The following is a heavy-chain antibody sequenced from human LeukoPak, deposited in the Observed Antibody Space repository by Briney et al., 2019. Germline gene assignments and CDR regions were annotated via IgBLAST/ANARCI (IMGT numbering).Heavy chain of an antibody. CDR2: IRYDGSNK. J-gene: IGHJ4*02. D-gene: IGHD2-2*01. CDR3: AKIRGAVPAATPDY. Sequence: GGSLRLSCAASGFTFSSYGMHWVRQAPGKGLEWVAFIRYDGSNKYYADSVKGRFTISRDNSKNTLYLQMNSLRAEDTAVYYCAKIRGAVPAATPDYWGQGTLVTVSS. CDR1: GFTFSSYG. V-gene: IGHV3-30*02.